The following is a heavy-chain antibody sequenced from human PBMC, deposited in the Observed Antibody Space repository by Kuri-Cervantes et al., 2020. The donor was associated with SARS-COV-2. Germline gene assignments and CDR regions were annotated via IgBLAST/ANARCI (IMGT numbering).Heavy chain of an antibody. CDR2: IWYDGSNK. Sequence: GESLKISCAASGFTFSSYGMHWVRQAAGKGLEWVAVIWYDGSNKYYADSVKGRFTISRDNAKNTLYLQMNSLRVEDTAVYYCARGDRTNNSCYGSSYYRDAFDIWGQGTKVTVSS. V-gene: IGHV3-33*01. CDR1: GFTFSSYG. D-gene: IGHD2-15*01. J-gene: IGHJ3*02. CDR3: ARGDRTNNSCYGSSYYRDAFDI.